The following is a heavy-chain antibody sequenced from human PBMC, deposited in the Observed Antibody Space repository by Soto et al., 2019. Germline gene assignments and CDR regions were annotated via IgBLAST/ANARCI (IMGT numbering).Heavy chain of an antibody. J-gene: IGHJ4*02. Sequence: EVQLLESGGGLVQPGGSLRLSCAASGFTFSSYAMSWVRQAPGKGLEWVSAISGSGGSTYYADSVKGRFTISRDNSKNTLYLQMNSLRAEDTAVYYCAKDRVDGIVVVPAAMVWGQGTLVTVSS. CDR1: GFTFSSYA. V-gene: IGHV3-23*01. CDR2: ISGSGGST. D-gene: IGHD2-2*01. CDR3: AKDRVDGIVVVPAAMV.